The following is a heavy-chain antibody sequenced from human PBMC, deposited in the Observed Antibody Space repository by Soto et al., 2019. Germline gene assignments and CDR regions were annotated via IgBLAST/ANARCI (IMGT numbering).Heavy chain of an antibody. CDR2: LYSGGST. CDR3: ARDELGYCSGGSCSGAFDI. V-gene: IGHV3-66*01. CDR1: GFTVSSNY. D-gene: IGHD2-15*01. J-gene: IGHJ3*02. Sequence: EVQLVESGGGLVQPGGSLRLSCAASGFTVSSNYMSWVRQAPGKGLEWVSVLYSGGSTYYADSVKGRFTISRDNSKNTLYLQMNSLRAEDTAVYYCARDELGYCSGGSCSGAFDIWGQGTMVTVSS.